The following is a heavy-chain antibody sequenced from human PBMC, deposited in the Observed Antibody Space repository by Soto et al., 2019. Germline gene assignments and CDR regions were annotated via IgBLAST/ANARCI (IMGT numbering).Heavy chain of an antibody. D-gene: IGHD1-1*01. CDR3: ARGTRVSSTGTGAH. J-gene: IGHJ4*02. V-gene: IGHV3-74*01. CDR2: ISDDGSTA. CDR1: GFTFSAYW. Sequence: PGGSLRLSCAVSGFTFSAYWVHWVRQVPGKGLTWVSRISDDGSTATYADSVKGRFVISRDNAKNSLYLEMNTLRADDSGLYYCARGTRVSSTGTGAHWGRGTLVTVSS.